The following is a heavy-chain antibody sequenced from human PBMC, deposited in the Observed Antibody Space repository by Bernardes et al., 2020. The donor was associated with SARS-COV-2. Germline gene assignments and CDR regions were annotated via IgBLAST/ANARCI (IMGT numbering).Heavy chain of an antibody. J-gene: IGHJ4*02. V-gene: IGHV3-74*01. CDR1: GFTFSTYW. CDR2: INGHGSYR. D-gene: IGHD3-10*01. CDR3: GRDLSGMADY. Sequence: GGSLRLSCAASGFTFSTYWMHWVRQVPGKGLVWVARINGHGSYRDYADSVEGRFTISRDNAKNTLYLQMNSLRAEDTAVYYCGRDLSGMADYWGPGTLVTVSS.